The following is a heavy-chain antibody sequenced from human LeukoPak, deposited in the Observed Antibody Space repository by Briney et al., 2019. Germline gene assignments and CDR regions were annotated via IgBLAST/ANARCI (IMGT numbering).Heavy chain of an antibody. V-gene: IGHV4-34*01. CDR3: ARRERQHLGLYYYYYMDV. Sequence: SETLSLTCAVYGGSLSGYYWSWIRQPPGKGLEWIGAINHSGSTNYNPSLKSRVTISVDTSKNQFSLKVTSVTAADTAVYYCARRERQHLGLYYYYYMDVWGKGTTVTVSS. D-gene: IGHD6-13*01. CDR2: INHSGST. CDR1: GGSLSGYY. J-gene: IGHJ6*03.